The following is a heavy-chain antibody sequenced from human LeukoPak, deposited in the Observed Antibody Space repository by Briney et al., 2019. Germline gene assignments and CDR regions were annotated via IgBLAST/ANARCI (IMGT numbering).Heavy chain of an antibody. CDR2: ISGSGGST. J-gene: IGHJ3*02. V-gene: IGHV3-23*01. D-gene: IGHD3-22*01. Sequence: ETLSLTCTVSGGSISSYYWSWVRQAPGKGLEWVSAISGSGGSTYYADSVKGRFTISRDNSKNTLYLQMNSLRAEDTAVYYCARYYDSSGYYYGLTSCAFDIWGQGTMVTVSS. CDR3: ARYYDSSGYYYGLTSCAFDI. CDR1: GGSISSYY.